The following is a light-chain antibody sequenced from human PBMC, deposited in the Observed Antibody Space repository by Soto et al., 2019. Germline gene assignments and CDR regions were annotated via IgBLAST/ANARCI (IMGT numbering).Light chain of an antibody. CDR2: WAS. CDR1: QIVLYSSNNKNY. Sequence: DIVMTQSPDSLAVSIVDMSTINLKSSQIVLYSSNNKNYLAWYQQKPGQPPKLLIYWASTRESGVPDRFSGSGSGTDFTLTISRLEPEDFAVYYCQQYGSSGTFGQGTKV. CDR3: QQYGSSGT. V-gene: IGKV4-1*01. J-gene: IGKJ1*01.